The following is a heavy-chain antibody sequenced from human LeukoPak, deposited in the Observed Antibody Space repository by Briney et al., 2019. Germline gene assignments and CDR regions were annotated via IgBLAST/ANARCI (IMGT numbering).Heavy chain of an antibody. J-gene: IGHJ4*02. CDR2: INHSGST. CDR3: ARASPGGSASYY. Sequence: KPSETLSLTCAVYGGSFSGYYWSWIRQPPGKGLEWIGEINHSGSTNYNPSLKSRATISVDTSKNQFSLKLNSVTAADTAVYYCARASPGGSASYYWGQGTLVTVSS. V-gene: IGHV4-34*01. CDR1: GGSFSGYY. D-gene: IGHD6-6*01.